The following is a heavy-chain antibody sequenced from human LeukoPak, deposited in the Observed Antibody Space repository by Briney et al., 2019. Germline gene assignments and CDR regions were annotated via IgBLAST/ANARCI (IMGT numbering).Heavy chain of an antibody. V-gene: IGHV4-39*07. J-gene: IGHJ5*02. Sequence: SETLSLTCTLSGDSISGSSAYYWDWIRQPPGKGLEWIGSVYYRGNTYYNPSLRSRVTMSKDTSKNQFSMKLNSVTAADTAIYYCARASFQYDSWFDPWGQGTLVTVSS. D-gene: IGHD2-8*01. CDR2: VYYRGNT. CDR3: ARASFQYDSWFDP. CDR1: GDSISGSSAYY.